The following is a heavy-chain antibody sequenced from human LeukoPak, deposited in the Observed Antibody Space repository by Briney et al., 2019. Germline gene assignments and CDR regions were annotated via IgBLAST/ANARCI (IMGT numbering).Heavy chain of an antibody. J-gene: IGHJ4*02. Sequence: SETLSLTCAVYGGSFSGYYWSWIRQPPGKGLEWIGEINHSGSTNYNPSLKSRVTISVDTSKNQFSLKLSSVTAVDTAVYYCARTDSSDYYGDYWGQGTLVTVSS. CDR1: GGSFSGYY. CDR3: ARTDSSDYYGDY. V-gene: IGHV4-34*01. D-gene: IGHD3-22*01. CDR2: INHSGST.